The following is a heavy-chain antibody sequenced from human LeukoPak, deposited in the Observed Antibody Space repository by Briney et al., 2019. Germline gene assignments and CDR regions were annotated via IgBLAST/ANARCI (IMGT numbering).Heavy chain of an antibody. V-gene: IGHV3-23*01. J-gene: IGHJ4*02. D-gene: IGHD6-19*01. CDR3: AKGISGSFDY. Sequence: GGSLRLSCAASGLTFSIYAMSWVRQAPGKGLEWVSGMSSSGNTTYYADSVKGRFTMSRDNSKNTPYLQMNSLRAEDTAVYYCAKGISGSFDYWGQGTLVTVSS. CDR1: GLTFSIYA. CDR2: MSSSGNTT.